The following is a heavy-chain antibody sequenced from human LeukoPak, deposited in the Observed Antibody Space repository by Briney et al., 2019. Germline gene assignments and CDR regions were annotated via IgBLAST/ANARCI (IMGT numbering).Heavy chain of an antibody. J-gene: IGHJ4*02. CDR1: GFTFNSYA. CDR3: ARFADPHDY. V-gene: IGHV3-23*01. CDR2: ISGSGGST. D-gene: IGHD3-3*01. Sequence: GGSLRLSCAASGFTFNSYAMSWVRQAPGKGLEWVLDISGSGGSTYYADSVKGLFTISRDNSKNTLYLQMNSLRAEDTAVYYCARFADPHDYWGQGTLVTVSS.